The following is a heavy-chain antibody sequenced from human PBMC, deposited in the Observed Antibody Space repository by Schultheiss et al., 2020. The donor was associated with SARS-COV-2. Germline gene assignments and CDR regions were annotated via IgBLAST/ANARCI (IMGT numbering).Heavy chain of an antibody. V-gene: IGHV1-2*02. Sequence: ASVKVSCKTSGYTFSGHFMHWVRQAPGQGLEWLGWMNAYNGGTNYAQRFQGRVTMTTDTSSSTAYLELRSLRPDDTAVYYCARDSGRQLGVWGQGTKVTVSS. D-gene: IGHD3-10*01. CDR1: GYTFSGHF. CDR2: MNAYNGGT. CDR3: ARDSGRQLGV. J-gene: IGHJ6*02.